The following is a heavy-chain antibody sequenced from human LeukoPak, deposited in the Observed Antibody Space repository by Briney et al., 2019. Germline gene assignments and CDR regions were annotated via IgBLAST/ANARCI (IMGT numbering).Heavy chain of an antibody. D-gene: IGHD1-26*01. J-gene: IGHJ5*02. CDR2: ISSDNGYI. CDR3: ARVSYRLLVGWFDP. Sequence: PGGSLRLSCAASGFTVDDYTMTWVRQAPGKGLEWVSSISSDNGYIYYADSVKGRFTISRDNAKNSLFLQMDSLRVEDTAVYFCARVSYRLLVGWFDPWGQGTLVTVSS. V-gene: IGHV3-21*01. CDR1: GFTVDDYT.